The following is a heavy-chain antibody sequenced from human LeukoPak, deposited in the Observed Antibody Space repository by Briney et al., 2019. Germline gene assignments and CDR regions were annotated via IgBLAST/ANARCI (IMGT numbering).Heavy chain of an antibody. Sequence: GGSLRLSCAASGFTFSSYSMNWVRQAPGKGLEWVSSISSSSSYIYYADSVEGRFTISRDNAKNSLYLQMNSLRAEDTAVYYCARDPLGAPYYFDYWGQGTLVTVSS. CDR3: ARDPLGAPYYFDY. J-gene: IGHJ4*02. CDR1: GFTFSSYS. V-gene: IGHV3-21*01. D-gene: IGHD3-16*01. CDR2: ISSSSSYI.